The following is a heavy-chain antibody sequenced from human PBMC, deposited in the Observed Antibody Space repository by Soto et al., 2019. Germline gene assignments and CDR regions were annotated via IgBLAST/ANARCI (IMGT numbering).Heavy chain of an antibody. Sequence: GGSLRLSCAASGFTFSIYAMSWVRQAPGKGLEWVSAISGSGGSTYYADSVKGRFTISRDNSKNTLYLQMNSLRAEDTAVYYCAKELIARVRYGMDVWGQGTTVTVSS. CDR3: AKELIARVRYGMDV. CDR2: ISGSGGST. D-gene: IGHD6-13*01. J-gene: IGHJ6*02. V-gene: IGHV3-23*01. CDR1: GFTFSIYA.